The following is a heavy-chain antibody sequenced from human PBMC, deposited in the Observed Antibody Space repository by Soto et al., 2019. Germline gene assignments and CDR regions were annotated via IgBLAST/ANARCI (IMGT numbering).Heavy chain of an antibody. V-gene: IGHV5-10-1*01. D-gene: IGHD3-10*01. Sequence: PGESLKISCKGSGYSFTSYWISWVRQMPGKDLEWMGRIDPSDSYTNYSPSFQGHVTISADKSISTAYLQWSSLKASDTAMYYCARRGWESRGLYYYYGMDVWGQGTTVTVSS. CDR1: GYSFTSYW. CDR2: IDPSDSYT. CDR3: ARRGWESRGLYYYYGMDV. J-gene: IGHJ6*02.